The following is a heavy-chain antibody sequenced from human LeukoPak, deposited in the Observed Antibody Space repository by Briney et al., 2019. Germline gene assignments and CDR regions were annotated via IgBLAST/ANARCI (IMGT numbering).Heavy chain of an antibody. CDR3: VRDRSGWAGDY. Sequence: GGSLRLSCAASGFTFSSHYMQWVRQAPGKGLVWVSGIETDGSSTRYADSVKGRFTISRDNAKNTLYLQMNSLRAEDTAVYYCVRDRSGWAGDYWGQGALVTVSS. D-gene: IGHD6-19*01. V-gene: IGHV3-74*01. CDR1: GFTFSSHY. CDR2: IETDGSST. J-gene: IGHJ4*02.